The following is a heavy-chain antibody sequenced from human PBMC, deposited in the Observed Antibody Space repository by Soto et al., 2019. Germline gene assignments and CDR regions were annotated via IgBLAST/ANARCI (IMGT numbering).Heavy chain of an antibody. CDR1: GGSISSDY. CDR2: IYYSGST. V-gene: IGHV4-59*01. D-gene: IGHD6-25*01. Sequence: SETLSLTCTVSGGSISSDYWSWIRPPPGKGLEWIGYIYYSGSTNYNPSLKSRVTISVDTSKNQFSLKLSSVTAADTAVYYCARPHGGSSGWDNWFDPWGQGTLVTVSS. J-gene: IGHJ5*02. CDR3: ARPHGGSSGWDNWFDP.